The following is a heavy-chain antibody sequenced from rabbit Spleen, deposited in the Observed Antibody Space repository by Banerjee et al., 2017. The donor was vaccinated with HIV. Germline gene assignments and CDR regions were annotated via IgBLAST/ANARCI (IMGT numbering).Heavy chain of an antibody. Sequence: QEQLVESGGGLVQPGASLRLTCTASGFSFSRSYDMCWVRQAPGKGLEWIACIYTGNYKTYYASWAKGRFTISKSSSTTVTLQMTSLTGADTATYFCARDNGSSFSSYGMDLWGQGTLVTVS. CDR2: IYTGNYKT. D-gene: IGHD8-1*01. CDR3: ARDNGSSFSSYGMDL. CDR1: GFSFSRSYD. V-gene: IGHV1S45*01. J-gene: IGHJ6*01.